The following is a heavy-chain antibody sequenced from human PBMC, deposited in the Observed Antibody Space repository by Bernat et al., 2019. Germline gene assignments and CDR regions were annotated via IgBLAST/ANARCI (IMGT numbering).Heavy chain of an antibody. V-gene: IGHV3-15*07. CDR3: TPEGGIAVADFDY. CDR2: IKSKTDGGTT. J-gene: IGHJ4*02. D-gene: IGHD6-19*01. CDR1: GFTFSNAW. Sequence: EVQLVESGGGLVKPGGSLRLSCAASGFTFSNAWMNWVRQAPGKGLEWVGRIKSKTDGGTTDYAAPVKGRFTISRDDSKNTLYLQMNSLKTEDTAVYYCTPEGGIAVADFDYWGQGTLVTVSS.